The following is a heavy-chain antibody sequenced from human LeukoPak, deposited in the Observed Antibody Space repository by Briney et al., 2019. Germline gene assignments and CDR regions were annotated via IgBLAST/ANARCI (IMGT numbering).Heavy chain of an antibody. D-gene: IGHD6-19*01. J-gene: IGHJ4*02. CDR2: ISAYNGNT. CDR3: ARLTVAGIGVDYFDY. CDR1: GYTFTSYG. Sequence: ASVKVSCKASGYTFTSYGISWVRQAPGQGLEWMGWISAYNGNTNYAQKLQGRVTMTTDTSTSTAYMELRSLRSDDTAVYYCARLTVAGIGVDYFDYWGQGTLVTVSS. V-gene: IGHV1-18*01.